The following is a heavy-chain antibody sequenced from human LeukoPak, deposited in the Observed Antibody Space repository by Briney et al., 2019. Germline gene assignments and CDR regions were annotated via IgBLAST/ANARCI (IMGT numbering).Heavy chain of an antibody. Sequence: GESLRLSCAASGFTFSSYAMSWVRQAPGKGLEWVSAISGSGGSTYYADSVKGRFTISRDNSKNTLYLQMNSLRAEDTAVYYCARAYCSSTSCYLTSWDVWGKGTTVTVSS. CDR2: ISGSGGST. CDR1: GFTFSSYA. CDR3: ARAYCSSTSCYLTSWDV. J-gene: IGHJ6*04. V-gene: IGHV3-23*01. D-gene: IGHD2-2*01.